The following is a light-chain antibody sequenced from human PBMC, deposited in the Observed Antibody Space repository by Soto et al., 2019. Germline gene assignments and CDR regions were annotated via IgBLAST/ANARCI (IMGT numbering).Light chain of an antibody. CDR2: DAS. J-gene: IGKJ1*01. V-gene: IGKV1-5*01. CDR3: RQYNSYSWT. Sequence: DIQMTQSPSTLSASVGDRVTITCRASQNINIWLAWYQQKPGKAPKLLTFDASSLESGVPSRFSGSGSGTEFTLTISSLQPDDFATYYCRQYNSYSWTFGQGTKVDIK. CDR1: QNINIW.